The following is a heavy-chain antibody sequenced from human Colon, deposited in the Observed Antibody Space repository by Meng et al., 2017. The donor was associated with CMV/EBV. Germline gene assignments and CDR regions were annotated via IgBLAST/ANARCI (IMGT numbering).Heavy chain of an antibody. CDR2: ITTYGEDK. CDR3: ARGSYLEAFDL. V-gene: IGHV1-18*01. CDR1: GYSFTNAG. Sequence: CKAFGYSFTNAGISWVRQAPEQGLEWMGWITTYGEDKDYAQSLQSGVSMTTDATTNTTHMELRSLRSDDTAIYYCARGSYLEAFDLWGQGTLVTVSS. J-gene: IGHJ4*02. D-gene: IGHD2/OR15-2a*01.